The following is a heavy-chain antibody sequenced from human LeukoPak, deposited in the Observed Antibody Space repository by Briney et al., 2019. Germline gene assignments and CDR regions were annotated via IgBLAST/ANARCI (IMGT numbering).Heavy chain of an antibody. CDR3: ARAPPTIGIDY. J-gene: IGHJ4*02. D-gene: IGHD3-16*01. V-gene: IGHV3-30*04. CDR1: GFSFSIYT. CDR2: ISKDGSSS. Sequence: GGSLRLSCGVSGFSFSIYTLHWVRQAPGKGLEWVAVISKDGSSSYYSDSVKGRFTISRDNSKNTLYLQMNSLRVDDMGVYYCARAPPTIGIDYWGQGTLVIVSS.